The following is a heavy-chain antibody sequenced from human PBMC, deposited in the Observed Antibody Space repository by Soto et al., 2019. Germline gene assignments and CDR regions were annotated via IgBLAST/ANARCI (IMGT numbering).Heavy chain of an antibody. D-gene: IGHD3-22*01. CDR2: ISSNGGST. CDR1: GFTFSSYA. V-gene: IGHV3-64D*08. CDR3: ISSYYDSSGYYYFDY. J-gene: IGHJ4*02. Sequence: EVQLVESGGGLVQPGGSLRLSCSASGFTFSSYAMHWVRQAPGKGLEYVSAISSNGGSTYYADSVKGRFTISRDNSKNNLYLQMSSLRAEDTAVYYCISSYYDSSGYYYFDYWGQGTLVTVSS.